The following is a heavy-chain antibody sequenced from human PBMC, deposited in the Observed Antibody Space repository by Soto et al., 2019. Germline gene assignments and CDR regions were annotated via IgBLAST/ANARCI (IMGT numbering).Heavy chain of an antibody. CDR2: IIPIFGTA. V-gene: IGHV1-69*01. Sequence: QVQLVQSGAEVKKPGSSVKVSCKASGGTFSSYAISWVRQAPGQGLEWMGGIIPIFGTANYAQKFQGRVTINADESTSPAYMELSSLRSEDTAVYYCARDYDFWSGYYGYYYYGMDVWGQGTTVTVSS. D-gene: IGHD3-3*01. CDR1: GGTFSSYA. CDR3: ARDYDFWSGYYGYYYYGMDV. J-gene: IGHJ6*02.